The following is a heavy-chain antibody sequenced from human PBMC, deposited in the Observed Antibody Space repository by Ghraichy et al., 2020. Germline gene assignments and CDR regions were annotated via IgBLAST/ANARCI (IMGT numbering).Heavy chain of an antibody. J-gene: IGHJ5*02. D-gene: IGHD3-9*01. Sequence: GGSLRLSCAMSGFNFGDFAVGWVRQAPGKGLEWVSSIARSGSADYTDSVKGRFTISRDNSKNILYLHMSSLRAEDTATYYCARYRGWNTSSYFFKSWGQGTLVTVSS. CDR3: ARYRGWNTSSYFFKS. CDR2: IARSGSA. V-gene: IGHV3-23*01. CDR1: GFNFGDFA.